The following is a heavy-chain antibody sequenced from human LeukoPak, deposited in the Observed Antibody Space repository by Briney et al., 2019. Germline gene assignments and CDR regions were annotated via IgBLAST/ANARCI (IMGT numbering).Heavy chain of an antibody. V-gene: IGHV3-53*01. CDR3: AKVKYVTQVFFDY. CDR1: GFTVSGTY. Sequence: PGGSLRLSCAASGFTVSGTYMSWVRQAPGKGLEWVSVIYSAGDTFSADSVKGRFTISRDNSKNTLYLQMNSLRAEDTAVYYCAKVKYVTQVFFDYWGQGTLVTVSS. CDR2: IYSAGDT. D-gene: IGHD2-21*02. J-gene: IGHJ4*02.